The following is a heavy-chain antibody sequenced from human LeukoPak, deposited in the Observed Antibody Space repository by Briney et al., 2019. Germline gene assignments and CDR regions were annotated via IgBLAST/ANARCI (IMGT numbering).Heavy chain of an antibody. D-gene: IGHD3-10*01. V-gene: IGHV3-23*01. CDR3: AKVARGGPVGGMDV. J-gene: IGHJ6*02. CDR1: GFTFSSYA. CDR2: ISGSGGST. Sequence: PGGSLRLSCAASGFTFSSYAMSRVRQAPGKGLEWVSAISGSGGSTYYADSVKGRFTISRDNSKNTLYLQMNSLRAEDTAVYYCAKVARGGPVGGMDVWGQGTTVTVSS.